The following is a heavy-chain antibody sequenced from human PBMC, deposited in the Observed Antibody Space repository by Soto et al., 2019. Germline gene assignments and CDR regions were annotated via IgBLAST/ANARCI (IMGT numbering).Heavy chain of an antibody. CDR1: GFTFSSYS. CDR3: AREGSGYCSSTSCPRKYNWFDP. J-gene: IGHJ5*02. D-gene: IGHD2-2*03. V-gene: IGHV3-21*01. Sequence: GGSLRLSCAASGFTFSSYSMNWVRQAPGKGLEWVSSISSSSYIYYADSVKGRFTISRDNAKNSLYLQMNSLRAEDTAVYYCAREGSGYCSSTSCPRKYNWFDPWGQGTLVTVSS. CDR2: ISSSSYI.